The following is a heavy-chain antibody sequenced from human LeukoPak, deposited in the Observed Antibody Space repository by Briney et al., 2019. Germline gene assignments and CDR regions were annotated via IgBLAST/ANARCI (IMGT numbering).Heavy chain of an antibody. J-gene: IGHJ4*02. CDR1: GFNFGGYS. Sequence: GGSLRLSCAGSGFNFGGYSMSWVRQAPGKGLEWVSGILSGGGSTYYADAVKGRFTISRDNSKSTLYLQMNSPRAEDTAVYYCAKDAIYGDGYWEFDYWGQGTLVTVSS. D-gene: IGHD5-24*01. CDR3: AKDAIYGDGYWEFDY. V-gene: IGHV3-23*01. CDR2: ILSGGGST.